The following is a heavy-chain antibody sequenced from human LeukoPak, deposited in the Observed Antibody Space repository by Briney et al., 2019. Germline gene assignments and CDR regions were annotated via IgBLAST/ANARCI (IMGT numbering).Heavy chain of an antibody. CDR3: ARWDVRFLGPNWFDP. Sequence: SETLSLTCAVYGGSFSGYYWSWIRQPPGKGLEWIGEINHSGSTNYNPSLKSRVTISVDTSKNQFSLVLSSVTAADTAVYYCARWDVRFLGPNWFDPWGQGTLVTVSS. CDR2: INHSGST. CDR1: GGSFSGYY. D-gene: IGHD3-3*01. V-gene: IGHV4-34*01. J-gene: IGHJ5*02.